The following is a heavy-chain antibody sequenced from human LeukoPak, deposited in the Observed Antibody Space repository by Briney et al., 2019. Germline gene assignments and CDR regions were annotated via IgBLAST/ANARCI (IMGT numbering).Heavy chain of an antibody. J-gene: IGHJ3*02. V-gene: IGHV1-69*04. Sequence: SVTVSCKDSGGTFSSYAISWVRQAPGHGLEWMGRIIPIFGIANYAQKFQGRVTINAYKSTSTAYMELSSLSSEDTAVYYCASSPADSSGYPNPLFDIWGQGTMVTVSS. CDR1: GGTFSSYA. D-gene: IGHD3-22*01. CDR3: ASSPADSSGYPNPLFDI. CDR2: IIPIFGIA.